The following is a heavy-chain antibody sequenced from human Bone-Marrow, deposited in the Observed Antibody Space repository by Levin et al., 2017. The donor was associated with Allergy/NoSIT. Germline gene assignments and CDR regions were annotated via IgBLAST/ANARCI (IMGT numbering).Heavy chain of an antibody. J-gene: IGHJ4*02. CDR2: LYWVDDH. CDR1: GFSLSTTGVG. CDR3: AHSLILSGYHFDY. Sequence: SGPTLVKPTQTLTLTCTFSGFSLSTTGVGVGWIRQPPGKALEWLAVLYWVDDHRYSPSLKRRLTVTKDTTKNQVVLTVTNMDPVDTATYFCAHSLILSGYHFDYWGQGALVTVSS. V-gene: IGHV2-5*02. D-gene: IGHD3-9*01.